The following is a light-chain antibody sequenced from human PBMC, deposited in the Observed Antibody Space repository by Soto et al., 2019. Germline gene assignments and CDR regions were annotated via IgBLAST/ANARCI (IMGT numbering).Light chain of an antibody. CDR3: QHYGGSIT. CDR2: GAS. CDR1: QSVSSTY. Sequence: EIVLTQSPGTLSLSPGDGATLSCRASQSVSSTYFAWYQQKPGQAPRLLIYGASSRATGIPDRFSGSGSGTDFTLTISRLEPEDFAVYYCQHYGGSITFGQGTRLEIE. V-gene: IGKV3-20*01. J-gene: IGKJ5*01.